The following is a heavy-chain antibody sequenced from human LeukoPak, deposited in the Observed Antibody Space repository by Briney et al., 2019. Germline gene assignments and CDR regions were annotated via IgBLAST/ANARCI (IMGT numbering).Heavy chain of an antibody. CDR3: AKERGAFDI. CDR1: GFTFSSYT. V-gene: IGHV3-23*01. D-gene: IGHD3-10*01. J-gene: IGHJ3*02. Sequence: AGGSLRLSCAASGFTFSSYTMNWVRQAPGKGVEWVSGFRGSGGSTYYADSVKGRFTISRDNSKNTVYLQMNSLRAEDTAVYYCAKERGAFDIWGQGTMVTVSS. CDR2: FRGSGGST.